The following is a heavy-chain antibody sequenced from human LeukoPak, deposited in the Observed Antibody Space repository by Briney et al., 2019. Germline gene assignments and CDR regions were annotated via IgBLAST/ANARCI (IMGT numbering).Heavy chain of an antibody. CDR2: IRSKAYGGTT. D-gene: IGHD6-13*01. CDR1: GFTFGDYA. CDR3: TRGTSSWTNDAFDI. V-gene: IGHV3-49*03. J-gene: IGHJ3*02. Sequence: GGSLRLSCTASGFTFGDYAMSWFRQAPGKGLEWVGFIRSKAYGGTTEYAASVKGRFTIPRDDSKSIAYLQMNSLKTEDTAVYYCTRGTSSWTNDAFDIWGQGTMVTVSS.